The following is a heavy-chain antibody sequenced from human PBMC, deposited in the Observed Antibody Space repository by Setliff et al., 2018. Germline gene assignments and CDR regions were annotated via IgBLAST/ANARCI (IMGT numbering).Heavy chain of an antibody. D-gene: IGHD3-10*01. CDR2: INAGNGNT. CDR3: AREPLYYYGSGSYYKPPLYYYGMDV. V-gene: IGHV1-3*01. Sequence: ASVKVSCKASGYTFTSYAMHWVRQAPGQRLEWMGWINAGNGNTKYSQKFQGRVTMTTDTSTSTAYMELRSLRSDDTAVYYCAREPLYYYGSGSYYKPPLYYYGMDVWGQGTTVTVSS. J-gene: IGHJ6*02. CDR1: GYTFTSYA.